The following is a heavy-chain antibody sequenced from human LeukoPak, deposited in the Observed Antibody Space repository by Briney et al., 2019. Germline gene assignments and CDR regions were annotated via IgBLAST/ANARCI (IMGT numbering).Heavy chain of an antibody. CDR2: IRDDGRLT. D-gene: IGHD1-14*01. CDR1: VDSFRRHA. Sequence: GGAPRLSCVEPVDSFRRHAVYWGRDAPGEGGGRRSFIRDDGRLTQYADSVMGRFTISRDNSKNTLYLQMNSLTPEDTAVYFCAKVFGLTGFFDSWGQGTLVTVSS. CDR3: AKVFGLTGFFDS. J-gene: IGHJ5*01. V-gene: IGHV3-30*02.